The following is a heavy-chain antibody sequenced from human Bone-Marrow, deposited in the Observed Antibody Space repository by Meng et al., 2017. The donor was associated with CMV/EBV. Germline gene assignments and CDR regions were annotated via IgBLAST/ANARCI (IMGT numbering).Heavy chain of an antibody. CDR1: GFTFVTYA. CDR2: ISGSGDNT. D-gene: IGHD5-18*01. CDR3: ARDLGYYYFDY. V-gene: IGHV3-23*01. J-gene: IGHJ4*02. Sequence: GALKISCAASGFTFVTYAMSWVRQAPGKGLEWVSGISGSGDNTYFANSVKGRFTISRDNSKNTVYLQMNSLRAEDTAVYYCARDLGYYYFDYWGQGTLVTVSS.